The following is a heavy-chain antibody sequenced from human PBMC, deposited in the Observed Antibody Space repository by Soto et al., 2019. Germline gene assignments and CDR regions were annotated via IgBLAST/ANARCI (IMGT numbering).Heavy chain of an antibody. CDR3: ARSGDHYDSSGYYYHNAFDI. D-gene: IGHD3-22*01. V-gene: IGHV5-10-1*01. CDR2: IDPSDSYT. J-gene: IGHJ3*02. CDR1: GYSFTSYW. Sequence: GESLKISCKGAGYSFTSYWISWVRQMPGKGLEWMGRIDPSDSYTNYSPSFQGHVTISADKSISTAYLQWSSLKASDTAMYYCARSGDHYDSSGYYYHNAFDIWGQGTMVTVSS.